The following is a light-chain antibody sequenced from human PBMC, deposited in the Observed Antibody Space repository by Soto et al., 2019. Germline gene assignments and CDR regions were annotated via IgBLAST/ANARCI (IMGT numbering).Light chain of an antibody. V-gene: IGKV3-20*01. CDR2: HAS. Sequence: EIVLTQSPGTLSLSQGERATLSCSASQSVSNNDVAWYQQKSGEAPRLLIYHASSRATGIADRFSGSGSGTDFTLTISRLEPEDFEVYYCQQSDSSSYTFGQGTKLEIK. J-gene: IGKJ2*01. CDR1: QSVSNND. CDR3: QQSDSSSYT.